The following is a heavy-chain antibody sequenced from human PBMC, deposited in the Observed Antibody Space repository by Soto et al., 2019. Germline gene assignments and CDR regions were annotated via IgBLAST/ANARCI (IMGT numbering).Heavy chain of an antibody. CDR2: IYYSGIT. V-gene: IGHV4-39*01. CDR1: GVSISNSSYY. CDR3: ARHGSN. Sequence: QLQLQESGPGLVKPTETLSLTCTVSGVSISNSSYYWGWIRRPPGKGLEWIGTIYYSGITYYNPSLKSRVTISVDTSKNQFPPEPAPGAGAGPGCIYCARHGSNWGQGTLVTVSS. J-gene: IGHJ4*02.